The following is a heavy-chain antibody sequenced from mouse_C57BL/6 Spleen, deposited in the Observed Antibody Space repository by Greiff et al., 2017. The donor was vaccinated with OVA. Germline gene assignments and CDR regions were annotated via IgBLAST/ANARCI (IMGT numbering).Heavy chain of an antibody. CDR2: ISSGGDYI. CDR3: TRDRGDYDYYAMDY. J-gene: IGHJ4*01. CDR1: GFTFSSYA. D-gene: IGHD2-4*01. Sequence: EVKVEESGEGLVKPGGSLKLSCAASGFTFSSYAMSWVRQTPEKRLEWVAYISSGGDYIYYADTVKGRFTISRDNARNTLYLQLSSLKSEDTAMYYCTRDRGDYDYYAMDYWGQGTSVTVSS. V-gene: IGHV5-9-1*02.